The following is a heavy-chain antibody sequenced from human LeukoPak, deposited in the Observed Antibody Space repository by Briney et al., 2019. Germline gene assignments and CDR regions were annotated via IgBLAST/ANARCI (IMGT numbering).Heavy chain of an antibody. V-gene: IGHV3-9*01. CDR1: GFTFDDYA. J-gene: IGHJ6*03. Sequence: PGRSLRLSCAASGFTFDDYAMHWVRQAPGKGLEWVSGISWNSGSIGYADSVKGRFTISRDNAKNSLYLQMNSLRAEDTALYYCARGIRGGSTARYSYYYMDVWGKGTTVTVSS. CDR3: ARGIRGGSTARYSYYYMDV. D-gene: IGHD2-15*01. CDR2: ISWNSGSI.